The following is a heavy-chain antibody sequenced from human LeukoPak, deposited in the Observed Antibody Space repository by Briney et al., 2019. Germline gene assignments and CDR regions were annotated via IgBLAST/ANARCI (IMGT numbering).Heavy chain of an antibody. Sequence: GGSLRLSCAASGFTFSSYSMNWVRQAPGKGLEWVSSISSSSSYIDYADSVRGRFTISRDNAKNSLYLQMNSLRAEDTAVYYCARDRTHSSSWLPPVQYYGKDVWGKGNKVPVSS. D-gene: IGHD6-13*01. CDR3: ARDRTHSSSWLPPVQYYGKDV. J-gene: IGHJ6*04. V-gene: IGHV3-21*01. CDR2: ISSSSSYI. CDR1: GFTFSSYS.